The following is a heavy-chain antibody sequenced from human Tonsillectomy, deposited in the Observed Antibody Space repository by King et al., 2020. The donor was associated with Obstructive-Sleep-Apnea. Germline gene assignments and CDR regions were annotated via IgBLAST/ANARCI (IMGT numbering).Heavy chain of an antibody. CDR1: GYSFTSYW. CDR2: IYPGDSDI. D-gene: IGHD4-17*01. V-gene: IGHV5-51*01. Sequence: VQLVESGAEVKKPGESLKISCKGSGYSFTSYWIGWVRQMPGKGLEWMGIIYPGDSDISYSPSFQGQVTISADKSISTAYLQWSSLKAPDTAIYYCARRGTYGENYFEYWGQGTLVTVSS. J-gene: IGHJ4*02. CDR3: ARRGTYGENYFEY.